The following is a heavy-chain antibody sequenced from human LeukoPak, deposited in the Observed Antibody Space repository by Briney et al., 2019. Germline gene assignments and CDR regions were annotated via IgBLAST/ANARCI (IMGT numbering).Heavy chain of an antibody. J-gene: IGHJ5*02. Sequence: PSQTLSLTCTVSGGSISSGDYYWSWIRQPPGKGLEWIAYMYYSGSTYYNPSLKSRVTMSADTSKNQLSLKLSSVTAADTAVYYCARPYYYDSRIDPWGQGSLVTVSS. CDR3: ARPYYYDSRIDP. D-gene: IGHD3-22*01. V-gene: IGHV4-30-4*01. CDR2: MYYSGST. CDR1: GGSISSGDYY.